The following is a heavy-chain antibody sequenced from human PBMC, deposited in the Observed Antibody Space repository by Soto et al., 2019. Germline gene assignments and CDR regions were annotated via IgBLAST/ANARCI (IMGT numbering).Heavy chain of an antibody. CDR2: INAGNGNT. CDR1: GYTFTSYA. CDR3: ARSIVVVTALDY. V-gene: IGHV1-3*01. J-gene: IGHJ4*02. Sequence: ASVQVSCKASGYTFTSYAVHWVRQAPGQRLEWMGWINAGNGNTKYSQKFQGRVTITRDTSASTAYMELSSLRSEDTAVYYCARSIVVVTALDYWGQGTLVTVSS. D-gene: IGHD2-21*02.